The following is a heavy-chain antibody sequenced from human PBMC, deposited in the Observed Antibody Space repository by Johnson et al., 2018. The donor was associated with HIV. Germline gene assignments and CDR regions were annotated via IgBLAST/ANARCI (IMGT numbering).Heavy chain of an antibody. D-gene: IGHD3-22*01. CDR3: ARALYYYDRGDAFDI. CDR1: GFTFGEYD. J-gene: IGHJ3*02. V-gene: IGHV3-30-3*01. CDR2: ISYDGSNK. Sequence: QVQLVESGGGVARPGGSLRLSCEASGFTFGEYDMSWVRQAPGKGLEWVAVISYDGSNKYYADSVKGRFTISRDNSKNTLYLQMNSLRAEDTAVYYCARALYYYDRGDAFDIWGQGTMVTVSS.